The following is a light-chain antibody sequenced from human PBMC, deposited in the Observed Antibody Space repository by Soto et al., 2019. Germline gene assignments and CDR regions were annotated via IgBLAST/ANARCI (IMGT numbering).Light chain of an antibody. CDR2: GAS. CDR1: QSVSSN. J-gene: IGKJ1*01. V-gene: IGKV3-20*01. CDR3: QQYGSSGT. Sequence: EIVMTQSPATLSASPGERATLSCRASQSVSSNLAWYQQKLGQAPRLLIYGASNRATGIPDRFSGSGSGTDFTLTISRLEPEDFAVYYCQQYGSSGTFGQGTKVDIK.